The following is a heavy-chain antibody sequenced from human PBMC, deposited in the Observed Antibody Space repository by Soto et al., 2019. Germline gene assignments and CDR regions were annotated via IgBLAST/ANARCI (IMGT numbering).Heavy chain of an antibody. V-gene: IGHV3-64D*08. CDR1: GFTFSSYA. Sequence: GGSLRLSCSASGFTFSSYAMHWVRQAPGKGLEYVSAISSNGGSTYYADSVKGRFTISRDNSKNTLYLQMSSLRAEDTAVYYCVKDAASVAAEGDFDYWGQGTLVTVSS. CDR3: VKDAASVAAEGDFDY. J-gene: IGHJ4*02. D-gene: IGHD6-13*01. CDR2: ISSNGGST.